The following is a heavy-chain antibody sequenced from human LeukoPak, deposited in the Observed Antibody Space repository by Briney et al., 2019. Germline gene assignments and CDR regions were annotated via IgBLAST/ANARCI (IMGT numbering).Heavy chain of an antibody. Sequence: PSETLSLTCAVYGGSFSGYYWSWIRQPPGSGLEWIGEINHSGSTNYNPSLKSRVTISVDTSKNQFSLKLSSVTAADTAVYYCARGGCSSTSCKRGDCFDPWGQGTLVTVSS. D-gene: IGHD2-2*01. CDR1: GGSFSGYY. V-gene: IGHV4-34*01. J-gene: IGHJ5*02. CDR2: INHSGST. CDR3: ARGGCSSTSCKRGDCFDP.